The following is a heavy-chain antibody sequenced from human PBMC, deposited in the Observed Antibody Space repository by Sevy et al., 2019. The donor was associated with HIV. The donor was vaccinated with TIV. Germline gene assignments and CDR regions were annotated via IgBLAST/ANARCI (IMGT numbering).Heavy chain of an antibody. CDR3: AKDGVSRNKLWDWFDP. Sequence: GGSLRLSCATSGFTFIIYAMSWVRQAPGKGLEWVSTIGGGDTYYADSVKGRFTISRDDSKSAVYLQMNSLRADDTAVYYCAKDGVSRNKLWDWFDPWGQGTLVTVSS. V-gene: IGHV3-23*01. D-gene: IGHD2-21*01. CDR1: GFTFIIYA. CDR2: IGGGDT. J-gene: IGHJ5*02.